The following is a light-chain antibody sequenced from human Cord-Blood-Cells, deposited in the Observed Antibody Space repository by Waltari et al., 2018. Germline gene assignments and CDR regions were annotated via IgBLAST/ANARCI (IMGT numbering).Light chain of an antibody. CDR3: QQSYSALFA. CDR2: AAS. J-gene: IGKJ3*01. Sequence: DIKMTQSPSSPSASVGDRVTITCRAIQSISSYLNWCQKKPGKAPKLLIYAASSLQGGVASRCSGIGSGTEFALTISCLRPEEFASYYCQQSYSALFAFAPGTKVDIK. CDR1: QSISSY. V-gene: IGKV1-39*01.